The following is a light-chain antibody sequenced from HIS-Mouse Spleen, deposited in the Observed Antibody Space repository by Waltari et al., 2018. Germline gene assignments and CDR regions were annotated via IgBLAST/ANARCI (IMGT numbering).Light chain of an antibody. CDR1: QGISSY. V-gene: IGKV1-9*01. Sequence: DIQLTQSPSFLSASVGDRVTITCLASQGISSYLACYQQKPGKAPKLLIYAASTLQSGVPSRFSGSGSETEFTLTISSLQPEDFATYYCQQLNSYPPTFGQGTKVEIK. J-gene: IGKJ1*01. CDR2: AAS. CDR3: QQLNSYPPT.